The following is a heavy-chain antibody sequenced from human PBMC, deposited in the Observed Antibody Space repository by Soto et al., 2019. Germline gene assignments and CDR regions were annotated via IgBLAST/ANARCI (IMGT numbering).Heavy chain of an antibody. V-gene: IGHV3-21*01. CDR2: ISTWSSYS. CDR3: ARASHDYGELDY. J-gene: IGHJ4*02. Sequence: ELQLVESGGGLVKPGGSLRLSCTASGFTLSDYNMNWVRQAPGKGLEWVSYISTWSSYSFYADSVKGRFTISRDNSKSSLYLQMNSLRDEDTAVYYCARASHDYGELDYWVQGALVTVSS. D-gene: IGHD4-17*01. CDR1: GFTLSDYN.